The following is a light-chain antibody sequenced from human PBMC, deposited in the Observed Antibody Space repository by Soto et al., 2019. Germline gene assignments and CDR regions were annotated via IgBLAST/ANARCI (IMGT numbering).Light chain of an antibody. CDR1: QSISTW. CDR3: QRNNEFQYI. CDR2: KAI. V-gene: IGKV1-5*03. Sequence: DIQMTQSPSTLSASVGDRVTITCRASQSISTWLAWYQQKPGKAPKLLIYKAINLQSGVPSRFRGSGSGTEFSLTISCLHPDDFATYYCQRNNEFQYIFGERTKLEMK. J-gene: IGKJ2*01.